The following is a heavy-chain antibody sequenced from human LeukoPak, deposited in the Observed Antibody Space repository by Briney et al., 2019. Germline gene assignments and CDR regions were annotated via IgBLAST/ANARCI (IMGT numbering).Heavy chain of an antibody. CDR3: ARDYYDSSGYFFTN. V-gene: IGHV4-59*01. D-gene: IGHD3-22*01. J-gene: IGHJ4*02. Sequence: SETLSLTCTVSGGSINSYYWSWIRQPPGKGLEWIGYISYSGSTNYNPSLKSRVTISVDTSKNQFSLKLSSVTAADTAVYYCARDYYDSSGYFFTNWGQGTLVTVSS. CDR1: GGSINSYY. CDR2: ISYSGST.